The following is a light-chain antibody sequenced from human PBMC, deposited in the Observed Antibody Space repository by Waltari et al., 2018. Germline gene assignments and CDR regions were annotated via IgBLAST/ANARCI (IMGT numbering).Light chain of an antibody. J-gene: IGLJ2*01. CDR3: SSYTSSSTFVV. Sequence: QSALTQPASVSGSPGQSITISCTGTSSDVGGYNYVSWYQQHPGKAPKLMIYDVSKRPSGVSNRFSGSKSGNTASLTISGRQAEDEADYYGSSYTSSSTFVVFGGGTKLTVL. CDR1: SSDVGGYNY. V-gene: IGLV2-14*01. CDR2: DVS.